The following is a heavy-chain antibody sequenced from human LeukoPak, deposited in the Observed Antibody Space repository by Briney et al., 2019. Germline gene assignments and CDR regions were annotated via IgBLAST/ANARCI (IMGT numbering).Heavy chain of an antibody. CDR1: GYTFTGYC. J-gene: IGHJ4*02. CDR3: ARDKGYSYGYKPGAFDY. D-gene: IGHD5-18*01. V-gene: IGHV1-2*06. CDR2: INPNSGGT. Sequence: ASVKVSCKASGYTFTGYCMHWVRQAPGQGLEWMGRINPNSGGTNYAQKFQGRVTMTRDTSISTAYMELSRLRSDDTAVYYCARDKGYSYGYKPGAFDYWGQGTLVTVSS.